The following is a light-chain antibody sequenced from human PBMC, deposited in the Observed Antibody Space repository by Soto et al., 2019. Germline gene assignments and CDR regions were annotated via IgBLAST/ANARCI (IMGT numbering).Light chain of an antibody. CDR2: GAS. V-gene: IGKV3-20*01. CDR3: QQYGSSPRVT. Sequence: EIVLTQSPGTLSLSTGARATLSCRASQSVSSSYLAWYQQKPGQAPRLLIYGASSRATGIPDRFSGSGSGTDFTLTISRLEPEDFAVYYCQQYGSSPRVTFGGGTKVEIK. CDR1: QSVSSSY. J-gene: IGKJ4*01.